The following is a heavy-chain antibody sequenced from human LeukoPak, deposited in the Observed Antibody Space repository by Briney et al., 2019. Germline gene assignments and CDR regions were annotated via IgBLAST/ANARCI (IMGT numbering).Heavy chain of an antibody. CDR1: GGTFSSYA. D-gene: IGHD3-9*01. V-gene: IGHV1-18*01. CDR2: ISAYDANT. J-gene: IGHJ5*02. CDR3: ARDGGQSYDLLTGYYNNDWFDP. Sequence: ASVKVPCKASGGTFSSYAISWVRQAPGQGLEWMGWISAYDANTNYAQNLQGRVTLTTDTSTSTAYMELRNLRSDDTAVYYCARDGGQSYDLLTGYYNNDWFDPWGQGTLVTVSS.